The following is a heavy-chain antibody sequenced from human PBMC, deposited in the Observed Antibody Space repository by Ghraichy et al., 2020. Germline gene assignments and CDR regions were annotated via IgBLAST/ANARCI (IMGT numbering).Heavy chain of an antibody. V-gene: IGHV3-23*01. CDR2: ISGSGGST. J-gene: IGHJ3*02. CDR1: GFTFSSYA. D-gene: IGHD5-12*01. CDR3: AKVSGYDPYDAFDI. Sequence: LSLTCAASGFTFSSYAMSWVRQAPGKGLEWVSAISGSGGSTYYADSVKGRFTISRDNSKNTLYLQMNSLRAEDTAVYYCAKVSGYDPYDAFDIWGQGTMVTVAS.